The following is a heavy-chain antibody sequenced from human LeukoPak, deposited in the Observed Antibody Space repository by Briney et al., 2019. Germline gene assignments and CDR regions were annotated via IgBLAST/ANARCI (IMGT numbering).Heavy chain of an antibody. CDR1: GFTFSSYA. CDR3: ATGDMVGTTRKKYFQD. D-gene: IGHD1-26*01. V-gene: IGHV3-23*01. CDR2: ITNTGGSA. J-gene: IGHJ1*01. Sequence: GGSLRLSCAAPGFTFSSYAMSWVRQAPGKGLEWVSAITNTGGSAFYADSVKGRFTISRDNSKNTVYLQMNSLRAEDTAVYYCATGDMVGTTRKKYFQDWGQGTLVTVSS.